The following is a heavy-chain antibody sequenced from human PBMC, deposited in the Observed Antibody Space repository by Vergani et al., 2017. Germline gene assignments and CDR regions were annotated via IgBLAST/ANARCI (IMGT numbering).Heavy chain of an antibody. V-gene: IGHV4-59*11. CDR1: GGSISSHY. CDR3: ARERSYNWNSRPFDY. Sequence: QVQLPESGPGLVKPSETLSLTCTVSGGSISSHYWSWIRQPPGKGLEWIGYIYYSGSTNYNPSLKSRVTISVDTSKNQFSLKLSSVTAADTAVYYCARERSYNWNSRPFDYWGQGTLVTVSS. J-gene: IGHJ4*02. CDR2: IYYSGST. D-gene: IGHD1-7*01.